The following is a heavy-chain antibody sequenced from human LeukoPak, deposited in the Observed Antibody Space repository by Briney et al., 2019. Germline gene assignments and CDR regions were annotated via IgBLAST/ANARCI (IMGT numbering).Heavy chain of an antibody. J-gene: IGHJ4*02. CDR1: GFTFSNSA. V-gene: IGHV3-30*02. D-gene: IGHD6-13*01. CDR3: ARVIAAAGGLDY. Sequence: GGSLRLSCAASGFTFSNSALSWVRQAPGKGLEWVAFIRYDGSNKYYADSVKGRFTISRDNSKNTLYLQMNSLRAEDTAVYYCARVIAAAGGLDYWGQGTLVTVSS. CDR2: IRYDGSNK.